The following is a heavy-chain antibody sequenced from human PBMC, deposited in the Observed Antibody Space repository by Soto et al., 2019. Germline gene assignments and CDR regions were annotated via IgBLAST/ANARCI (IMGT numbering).Heavy chain of an antibody. D-gene: IGHD3-9*01. CDR3: ARHRTSDWAYYI. J-gene: IGHJ3*02. CDR2: IKTDGSDT. CDR1: GFTFSSYW. V-gene: IGHV3-74*01. Sequence: EVQLVESGGGLVQPGGSLRLSCAASGFTFSSYWMHWVRQSPGKGLVWVSRIKTDGSDTHYADSVRGRFTISRDNAKNTLELQMNSLRDEDTAVYYCARHRTSDWAYYIWGQGTMVIVSS.